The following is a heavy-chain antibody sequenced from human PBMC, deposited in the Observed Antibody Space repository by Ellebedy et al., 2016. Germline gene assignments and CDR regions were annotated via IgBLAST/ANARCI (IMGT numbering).Heavy chain of an antibody. V-gene: IGHV1-8*02. J-gene: IGHJ4*02. D-gene: IGHD3-10*01. CDR2: MNPNSGNT. CDR1: GGTFSSYA. Sequence: ASVKVSCKASGGTFSSYAISWVRQATGQGLEWMGWMNPNSGNTGYAQKFQGRVTMTRNTSISTAYMELSSLRSEDTAVYYCARGLFPTYGSGSYAADYWGQGTPVTVSS. CDR3: ARGLFPTYGSGSYAADY.